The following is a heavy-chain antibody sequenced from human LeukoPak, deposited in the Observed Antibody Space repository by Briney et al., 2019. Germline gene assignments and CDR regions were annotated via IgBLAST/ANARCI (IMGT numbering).Heavy chain of an antibody. Sequence: SETLSLTCTVSGGTISSSYWSWIRLPPGKGLEGIGYIHYSGSSDYNPSLKSRVTISVDTSKNQFSLKLSSVTAADTAVYYCARQLKSRPLHAFDIWGQGTMVTVSP. CDR3: ARQLKSRPLHAFDI. CDR1: GGTISSSY. J-gene: IGHJ3*02. CDR2: IHYSGSS. D-gene: IGHD1-26*01. V-gene: IGHV4-59*08.